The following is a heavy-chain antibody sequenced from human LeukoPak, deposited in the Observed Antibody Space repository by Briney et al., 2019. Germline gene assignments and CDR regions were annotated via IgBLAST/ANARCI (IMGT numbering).Heavy chain of an antibody. CDR2: INHSGST. J-gene: IGHJ4*02. V-gene: IGHV4-34*01. Sequence: TSETLSLTCAVYGGSFSGYYWSWIRQPPGKGLEWIGEINHSGSTNYNPSLKSRVTISVDTSKNQFSLKLSSVTAADTAVYYCARGRRDRYCSGGSCYPRKPFDYWGQGTLVTVSS. CDR3: ARGRRDRYCSGGSCYPRKPFDY. CDR1: GGSFSGYY. D-gene: IGHD2-15*01.